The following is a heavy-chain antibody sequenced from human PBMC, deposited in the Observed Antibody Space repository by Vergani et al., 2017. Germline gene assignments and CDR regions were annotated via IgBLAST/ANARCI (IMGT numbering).Heavy chain of an antibody. Sequence: QVQLQESGPGLVKPSETLTLTCAVSDSSIMTNPYWGWFRQSPGKGLEWIWCIHHSGDTHYNSSLKSRVSISIVSSSKFSLSLTSVTAADTASYYCARHRGSGGFFPSSYFYGMDVWGHGTTVTVSS. CDR1: DSSIMTNPY. CDR2: IHHSGDT. J-gene: IGHJ6*02. D-gene: IGHD3-10*01. V-gene: IGHV4-38-2*01. CDR3: ARHRGSGGFFPSSYFYGMDV.